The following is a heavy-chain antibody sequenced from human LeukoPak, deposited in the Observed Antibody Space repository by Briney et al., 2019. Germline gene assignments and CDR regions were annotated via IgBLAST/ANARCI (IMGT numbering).Heavy chain of an antibody. Sequence: PSDTLSLTCTVAAGSVSSHYWSWIRQPPGKGLEWIGDIYYTGSTNHNPSLKSRVTVSVDTSENQFSLRLSSVTAADTAVYYCARDSIEGNYYQLYAFDLWGQGTMVTVSS. CDR3: ARDSIEGNYYQLYAFDL. V-gene: IGHV4-59*02. CDR1: AGSVSSHY. J-gene: IGHJ3*01. D-gene: IGHD1-26*01. CDR2: IYYTGST.